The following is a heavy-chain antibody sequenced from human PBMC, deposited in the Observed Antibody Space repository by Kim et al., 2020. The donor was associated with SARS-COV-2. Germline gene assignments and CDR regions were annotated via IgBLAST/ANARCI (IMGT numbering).Heavy chain of an antibody. V-gene: IGHV4-31*03. CDR3: ARTGVVVITDAFDI. D-gene: IGHD3-22*01. J-gene: IGHJ3*02. CDR1: GGSISSGGYY. Sequence: SETLSLTCTVSGGSISSGGYYWSWIRQHPGKGLEWIGYIYYSGSTYYNPSLKSRVTISVDTSKNQFSLKLSSVTAADTAVYYCARTGVVVITDAFDIWGQGTMVTVSS. CDR2: IYYSGST.